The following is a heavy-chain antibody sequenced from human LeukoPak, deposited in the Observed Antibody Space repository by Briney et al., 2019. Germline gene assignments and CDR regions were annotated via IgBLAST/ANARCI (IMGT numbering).Heavy chain of an antibody. J-gene: IGHJ5*02. V-gene: IGHV3-30*03. CDR1: GFTFSSYG. Sequence: GRSLRLSCAASGFTFSSYGMHWVRQAPGKGLEWVAVISYDGSNKYYADSVKGRFTISRDNSKNTLYLQMNSLRAEDTAVYYCARDPSKADPWGQGTLVTVSS. CDR2: ISYDGSNK. CDR3: ARDPSKADP.